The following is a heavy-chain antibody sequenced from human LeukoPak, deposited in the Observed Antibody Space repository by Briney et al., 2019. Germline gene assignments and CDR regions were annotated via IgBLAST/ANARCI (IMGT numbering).Heavy chain of an antibody. CDR1: GGTFSSYA. D-gene: IGHD2-2*01. V-gene: IGHV1-69*05. CDR2: IIPIFGTA. Sequence: SVKVSCKASGGTFSSYAISWVRQAPGQGLEWMGRIIPIFGTANYAQKFQGRVTITTDESTSTAYMELSSLRSEDTAVYYCASVYCSSTSCYEYFQHWGQGTLVTVS. J-gene: IGHJ1*01. CDR3: ASVYCSSTSCYEYFQH.